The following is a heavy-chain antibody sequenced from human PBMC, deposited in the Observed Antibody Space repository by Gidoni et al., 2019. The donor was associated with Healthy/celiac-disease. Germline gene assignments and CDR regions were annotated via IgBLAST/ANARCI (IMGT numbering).Heavy chain of an antibody. CDR1: GFTFSSYG. Sequence: QVQLVESGGGVVQPGGSLRLSCAASGFTFSSYGMHWVRQAPGKGLEWVAFIRYDGSNKYYADSVKGRFTISRDNSKNTLYLQMNSLRAEDTAVYYCAKDQYYYDSSGSGGVFDYWGQGTLVTVSS. D-gene: IGHD3-22*01. J-gene: IGHJ4*02. CDR3: AKDQYYYDSSGSGGVFDY. V-gene: IGHV3-30*02. CDR2: IRYDGSNK.